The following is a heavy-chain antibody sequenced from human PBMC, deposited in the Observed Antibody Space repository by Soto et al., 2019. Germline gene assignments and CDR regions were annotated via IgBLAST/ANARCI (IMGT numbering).Heavy chain of an antibody. V-gene: IGHV4-59*08. CDR1: GGSISSYY. CDR2: IYYSGST. Sequence: KPSETLSLTCTVSGGSISSYYWSWIRQPPGKGLEWIGYIYYSGSTNYNPSLKSRVTISVDTSKNQFSLKLSSVTAADTAVYYCARRYYDFSGGTAGYYYYYYYMDVWGKGTTVTVSS. CDR3: ARRYYDFSGGTAGYYYYYYYMDV. D-gene: IGHD3-3*01. J-gene: IGHJ6*03.